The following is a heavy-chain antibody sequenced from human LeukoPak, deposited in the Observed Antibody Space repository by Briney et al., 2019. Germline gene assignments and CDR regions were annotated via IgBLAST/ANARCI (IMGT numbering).Heavy chain of an antibody. V-gene: IGHV3-23*01. D-gene: IGHD3-22*01. CDR3: GSGSPADY. Sequence: SGGSLRLSCAASGFTFSSYAMSWVRQAPGKGLEWVSGISGSGGNTYYADSVKGRFTISRDNSKDTLYLQMSSLRAEDTAVYYCGSGSPADYWGQGTLVTVSS. CDR2: ISGSGGNT. CDR1: GFTFSSYA. J-gene: IGHJ4*02.